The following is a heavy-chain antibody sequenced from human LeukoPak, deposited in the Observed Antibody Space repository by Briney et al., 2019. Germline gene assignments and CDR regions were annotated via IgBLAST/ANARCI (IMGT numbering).Heavy chain of an antibody. CDR1: GYTFTSYD. D-gene: IGHD2-2*01. J-gene: IGHJ6*03. CDR3: ARVSKYCSSTSCYSNYYYYMDV. Sequence: ASVRVSCKTSGYTFTSYDINWVRQATGQGLEWMGWMNPNSGNTGYAQKFQGRVTITRNTSISTASMELSSLRSEDTAVYYCARVSKYCSSTSCYSNYYYYMDVWGKGTTVTVSS. V-gene: IGHV1-8*03. CDR2: MNPNSGNT.